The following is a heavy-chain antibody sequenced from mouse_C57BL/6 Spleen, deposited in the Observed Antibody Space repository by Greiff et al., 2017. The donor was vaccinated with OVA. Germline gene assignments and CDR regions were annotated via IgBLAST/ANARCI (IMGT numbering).Heavy chain of an antibody. J-gene: IGHJ1*03. Sequence: EVMLVESGGGLVPPGGSLSLSCAASGFTFTDYYMSWVRQPPGKALEWLGFLRNKANGYTTEYSASVKGRFTISRYNSQSILYLQMNALRAEDSATYYCARSAGSSSWYFDVWGTGTTVTVSS. CDR1: GFTFTDYY. CDR2: LRNKANGYTT. CDR3: ARSAGSSSWYFDV. V-gene: IGHV7-3*01. D-gene: IGHD1-1*01.